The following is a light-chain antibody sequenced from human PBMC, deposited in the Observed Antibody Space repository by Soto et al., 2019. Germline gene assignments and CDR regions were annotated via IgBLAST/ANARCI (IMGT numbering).Light chain of an antibody. Sequence: EIVLTQSPGTLSLSPGERATLSCRASQSVSSTYVAWYQQKSGQAPRLLIYGASSRATGIPARFSGSGSATDFTLTINNLEPEDFAVYYCQQRSNWPPSITFGQGTRLEIK. CDR2: GAS. J-gene: IGKJ5*01. CDR1: QSVSSTY. V-gene: IGKV3D-20*02. CDR3: QQRSNWPPSIT.